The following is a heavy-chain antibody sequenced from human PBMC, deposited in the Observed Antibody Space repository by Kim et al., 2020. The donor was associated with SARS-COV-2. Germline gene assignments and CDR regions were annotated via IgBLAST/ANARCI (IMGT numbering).Heavy chain of an antibody. CDR2: IRSKAYGGTT. CDR3: TRNDFWSGYYMDV. V-gene: IGHV3-49*04. J-gene: IGHJ6*03. D-gene: IGHD3-3*01. Sequence: GGSLRLSCTASGFTFGDYDMSWVRQAPGKGLEWVGLIRSKAYGGTTEYAASVKGRFTISSDDSKSIAYLQMNSLKTEDTAVYYCTRNDFWSGYYMDVWGKGTTVTVSS. CDR1: GFTFGDYD.